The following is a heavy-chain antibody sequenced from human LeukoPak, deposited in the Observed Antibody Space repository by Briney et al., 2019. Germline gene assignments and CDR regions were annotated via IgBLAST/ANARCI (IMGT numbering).Heavy chain of an antibody. V-gene: IGHV1-2*02. Sequence: ASVKVSCKASGNTFTGYYMHWVRQAPGQGLEWMGWINPNSGGTNYAQKFQGRVTMTRDTSISTAYMELSRLRSDDTAVYYCARDPIVVVPAADNWFDPWGQGTLVTVSS. CDR3: ARDPIVVVPAADNWFDP. CDR1: GNTFTGYY. CDR2: INPNSGGT. J-gene: IGHJ5*02. D-gene: IGHD2-2*01.